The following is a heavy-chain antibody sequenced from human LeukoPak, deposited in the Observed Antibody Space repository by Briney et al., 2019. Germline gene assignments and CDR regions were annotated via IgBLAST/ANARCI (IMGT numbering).Heavy chain of an antibody. CDR2: IKQEGSEK. CDR1: GFTLSSLW. J-gene: IGHJ6*02. CDR3: ARVNGEYGAGMDV. Sequence: GGSLRLSCGAWGFTLSSLWVIWVRPAPGKGLEGGANIKQEGSEKYHVDSVKGRFTISRDNAKNSLYLQMNSLRAADTAVYYCARVNGEYGAGMDVWGQGTTVTVSS. D-gene: IGHD4-17*01. V-gene: IGHV3-7*01.